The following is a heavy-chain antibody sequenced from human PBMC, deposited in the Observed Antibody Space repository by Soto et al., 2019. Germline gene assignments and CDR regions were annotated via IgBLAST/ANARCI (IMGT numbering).Heavy chain of an antibody. CDR2: VLYSGST. V-gene: IGHV4-39*07. Sequence: SETLSLTCNVSGGSITNSKSYWAWIRQPPGKGLEWVGGVLYSGSTYYTPSLKSRVTISVDTSKNQFSLKLSSVTAADTAVYYCARFVAAGLYYYYGMDVWGQGTTVTVSS. CDR1: GGSITNSKSY. D-gene: IGHD6-19*01. CDR3: ARFVAAGLYYYYGMDV. J-gene: IGHJ6*02.